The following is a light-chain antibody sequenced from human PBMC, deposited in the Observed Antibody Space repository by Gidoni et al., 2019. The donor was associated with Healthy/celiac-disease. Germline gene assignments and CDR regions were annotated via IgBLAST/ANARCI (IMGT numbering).Light chain of an antibody. CDR2: GAS. Sequence: EMVLTQSPGTLSLSPGERATLSCRASQSVSSSYLALYQQKPGQAPRLLIYGASSRATGIPDRFSGSGSGTDFTLTISRLEPEDFAVYYCQQYGSSPPLTCXGXTKVEIK. V-gene: IGKV3-20*01. CDR3: QQYGSSPPLT. J-gene: IGKJ4*01. CDR1: QSVSSSY.